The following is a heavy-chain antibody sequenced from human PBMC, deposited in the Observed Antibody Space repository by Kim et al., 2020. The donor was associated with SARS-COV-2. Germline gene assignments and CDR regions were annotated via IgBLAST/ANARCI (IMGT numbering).Heavy chain of an antibody. CDR1: GYTFTGYY. D-gene: IGHD6-6*01. J-gene: IGHJ6*02. V-gene: IGHV1-2*06. Sequence: ASVKVSCKASGYTFTGYYMHWVRQAPGQGLEWMGRINPNSGGTNYAQKFQGRVTMTRDTSISTAYMELSRLRSDDTAVYYCARGSRGAIAARSYYYYGMDVWGQGTTVTVSS. CDR2: INPNSGGT. CDR3: ARGSRGAIAARSYYYYGMDV.